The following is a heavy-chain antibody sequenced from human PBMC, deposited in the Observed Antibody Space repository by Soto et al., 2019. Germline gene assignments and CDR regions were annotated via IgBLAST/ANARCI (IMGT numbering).Heavy chain of an antibody. V-gene: IGHV1-8*01. CDR2: MQPSTGRT. D-gene: IGHD1-26*01. CDR3: AGGVSAGVDY. CDR1: GYSFTSLD. Sequence: ASLKVSCKASGYSFTSLDINWVRQTAGQGLEWMGWMQPSTGRTGYAQKFQGRVTMTRDTSINTAYMELTTLTSDDTAFYYCAGGVSAGVDYWGQAPLVTVSS. J-gene: IGHJ4*02.